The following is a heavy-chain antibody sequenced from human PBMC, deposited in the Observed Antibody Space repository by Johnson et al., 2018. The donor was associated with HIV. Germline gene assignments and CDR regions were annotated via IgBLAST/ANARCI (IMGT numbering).Heavy chain of an antibody. D-gene: IGHD6-13*01. Sequence: EVQLVESVGGLVQPGRSLRLSCAASGFTFSSHSMNWVRQAPGKGLEWVSSISSSGGSTYYADSVKGRFTLSRDNSKNTLYLQMNSLRGKDTALYYCARSPRAAEGAFDIWGQGTMVTVSS. CDR2: ISSSGGST. J-gene: IGHJ3*02. V-gene: IGHV3-23*04. CDR3: ARSPRAAEGAFDI. CDR1: GFTFSSHS.